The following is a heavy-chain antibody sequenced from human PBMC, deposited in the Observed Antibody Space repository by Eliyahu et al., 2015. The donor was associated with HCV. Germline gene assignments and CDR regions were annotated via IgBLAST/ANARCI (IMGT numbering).Heavy chain of an antibody. V-gene: IGHV4-59*01. CDR1: GGSITTYY. D-gene: IGHD6-19*01. Sequence: QVQLQESGPGLVQPSETLSLTCTVSGGSITTYYWSWIRQPPGKGLEWIGYIHYSGXTNFXPSLKSRVTISVDTSKNQFSLKLRSVTAADTAVYYCASGGGGIAVAGTGGWFDPWGQGTLVTVSS. J-gene: IGHJ5*02. CDR2: IHYSGXT. CDR3: ASGGGGIAVAGTGGWFDP.